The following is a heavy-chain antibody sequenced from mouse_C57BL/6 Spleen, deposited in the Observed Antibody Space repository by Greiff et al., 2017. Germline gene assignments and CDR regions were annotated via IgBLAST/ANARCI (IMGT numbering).Heavy chain of an antibody. CDR1: GYTFTSYW. J-gene: IGHJ2*01. Sequence: QAQLQQPGAELVKPGASVKLSCKASGYTFTSYWMHWVKQRPGQGLEWIGMIHPNSGSTHYNEKFKSKATLTVDKSSSTAYMQLSSLTSEDSAVYYCARGDYHADYFDYWGQGTTLTVSS. CDR3: ARGDYHADYFDY. CDR2: IHPNSGST. D-gene: IGHD1-1*01. V-gene: IGHV1-64*01.